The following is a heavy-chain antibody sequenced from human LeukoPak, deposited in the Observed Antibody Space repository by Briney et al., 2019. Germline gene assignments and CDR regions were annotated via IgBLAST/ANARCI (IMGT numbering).Heavy chain of an antibody. CDR2: IIPILGIA. CDR3: ARTVSVNWFDP. Sequence: SVKVSCKASGGTFSSYAITWVRQAPGQGLEWMGRIIPILGIANYAQKFQGRVTITADKSTSTTYMELSSLRSEDTAVYYCARTVSVNWFDPWGQGTLVTVSS. CDR1: GGTFSSYA. V-gene: IGHV1-69*04. D-gene: IGHD4-11*01. J-gene: IGHJ5*02.